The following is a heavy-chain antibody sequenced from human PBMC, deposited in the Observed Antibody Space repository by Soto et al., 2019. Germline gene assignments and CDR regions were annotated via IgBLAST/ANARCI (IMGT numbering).Heavy chain of an antibody. V-gene: IGHV3-53*01. D-gene: IGHD5-18*01. CDR2: IYSGGST. CDR1: GFTVSSNY. Sequence: PGGSLRLSCAASGFTVSSNYMSWVRQAPGKGLEWVSVIYSGGSTYYADSVKGRFTISRDNSKNTLYLQMNSLRAEDTAVYYCATANVDTAMVSPANYYYYGMDVWGQGTTVTVS. J-gene: IGHJ6*02. CDR3: ATANVDTAMVSPANYYYYGMDV.